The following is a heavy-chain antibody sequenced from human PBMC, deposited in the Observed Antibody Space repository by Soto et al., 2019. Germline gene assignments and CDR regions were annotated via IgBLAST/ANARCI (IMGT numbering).Heavy chain of an antibody. CDR2: ISASSGTT. J-gene: IGHJ4*02. CDR1: GFTFSSYA. Sequence: EVQLLESGGGLVQPGGSLRLSCAASGFTFSSYAMSWVRQAPGKGLQWVSGISASSGTTDYADSVKGRFTISRDNSKTTLYLQMNSLRAEDTAVYYCAKLGRPTLTNRFDYWGQGTLVTVSS. V-gene: IGHV3-23*01. CDR3: AKLGRPTLTNRFDY. D-gene: IGHD1-26*01.